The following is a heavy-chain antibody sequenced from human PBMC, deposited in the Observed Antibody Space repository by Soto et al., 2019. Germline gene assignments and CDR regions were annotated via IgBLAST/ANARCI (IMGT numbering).Heavy chain of an antibody. CDR3: ARHDDGYNYFDY. J-gene: IGHJ4*02. V-gene: IGHV4-39*01. Sequence: SETLSLTCTVSGGSISSSSYYWGWIRQPPGKGLEWIGSIYYSGSTYYNPSLKSRVTISVDTSKNQFSLKLSSVTAADTAVYYCARHDDGYNYFDYWGQGTLVTVSS. D-gene: IGHD5-12*01. CDR2: IYYSGST. CDR1: GGSISSSSYY.